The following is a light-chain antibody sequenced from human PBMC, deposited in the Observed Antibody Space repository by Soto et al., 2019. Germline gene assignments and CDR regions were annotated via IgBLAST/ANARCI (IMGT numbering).Light chain of an antibody. Sequence: QSVLTQPPSVSGAPGQRVTISCTGSSSNIGAGYDVHWYQHLPGTAPKLLIYGNNNRPSGVPDRFSGSKSGASASLAITGLQAEDEADYYCQSSDSSRSESWVFGGGTKVTVL. J-gene: IGLJ3*02. CDR1: SSNIGAGYD. V-gene: IGLV1-40*01. CDR2: GNN. CDR3: QSSDSSRSESWV.